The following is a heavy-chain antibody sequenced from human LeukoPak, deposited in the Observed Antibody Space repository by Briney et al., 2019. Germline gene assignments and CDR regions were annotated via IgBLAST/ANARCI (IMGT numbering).Heavy chain of an antibody. J-gene: IGHJ3*02. Sequence: GASVKVSCTASGYTFTIYGISWVRQAPGQGLEWMGWISAYNGNTNYAQKLQGRVTMTTDTSTSTAYMELRSLRSDDTAVYYCARDVGGFGELLFPDAFDIWGQGTMVTVSS. V-gene: IGHV1-18*01. CDR2: ISAYNGNT. D-gene: IGHD3-10*01. CDR1: GYTFTIYG. CDR3: ARDVGGFGELLFPDAFDI.